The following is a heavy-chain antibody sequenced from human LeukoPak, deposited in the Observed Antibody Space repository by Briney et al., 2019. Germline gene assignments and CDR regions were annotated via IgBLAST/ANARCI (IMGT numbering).Heavy chain of an antibody. V-gene: IGHV3-49*04. Sequence: GGSLRLSCTASGFTFDDYAMSWVHQAPGRGLEHIGFIRSKAYGGTTDYAASVKGRFTISRDDSKSIAFLQMNSLKTEDTAVYYCTRDLNPYSSSWYIPWYWGQGTLVTVSS. CDR2: IRSKAYGGTT. CDR3: TRDLNPYSSSWYIPWY. CDR1: GFTFDDYA. J-gene: IGHJ4*02. D-gene: IGHD6-13*01.